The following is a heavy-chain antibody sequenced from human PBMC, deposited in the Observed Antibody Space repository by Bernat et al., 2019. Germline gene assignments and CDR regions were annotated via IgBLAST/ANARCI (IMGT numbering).Heavy chain of an antibody. CDR1: GFTFSSYG. V-gene: IGHV3-30*18. D-gene: IGHD6-25*01. J-gene: IGHJ6*02. CDR2: ISYDGSNK. CDR3: ANGSDRHRYYYGMDV. Sequence: QVQLVESGGGVVQPGRSLRLSCAASGFTFSSYGMHWVRQAPGKGLEWVAVISYDGSNKYYADSVKGRFTISRDNSKNTLYLQMNSLRAEDTAVYYCANGSDRHRYYYGMDVWGQGTTVTVSS.